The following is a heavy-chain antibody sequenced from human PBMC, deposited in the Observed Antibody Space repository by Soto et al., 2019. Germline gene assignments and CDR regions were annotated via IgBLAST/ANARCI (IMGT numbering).Heavy chain of an antibody. D-gene: IGHD1-26*01. Sequence: TLXLTCSVSGGFTSSLSYLGCWLRQQKGKGLEWIGYIYYSGSTYYNPSLKSRVTISVDTSKDQFSLKLSSVTAADTAVYYCAIGEFSYGDYYDGKAVSSQRTADTVS. CDR3: AIGEFSYGDYYDGKAV. CDR1: GGFTSSLSYL. J-gene: IGHJ6*02. CDR2: IYYSGST. V-gene: IGHV4-31*03.